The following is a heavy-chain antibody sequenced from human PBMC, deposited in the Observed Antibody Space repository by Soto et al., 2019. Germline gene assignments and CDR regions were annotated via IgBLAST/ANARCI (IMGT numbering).Heavy chain of an antibody. J-gene: IGHJ6*02. V-gene: IGHV3-30-3*01. D-gene: IGHD2-8*01. CDR2: ISFDGNIK. CDR3: ARAPRRYCTSLSCLGLYGLDV. Sequence: QVQLVESGGGVVQPGRSLRLSCAASGFTSSDYAMHWVRHVPGQGLEWVAVISFDGNIKYDADSVKGRFTISRDNSKNTLFLQMDSLKGEDTAVYSCARAPRRYCTSLSCLGLYGLDVWGQGTAVTVSS. CDR1: GFTSSDYA.